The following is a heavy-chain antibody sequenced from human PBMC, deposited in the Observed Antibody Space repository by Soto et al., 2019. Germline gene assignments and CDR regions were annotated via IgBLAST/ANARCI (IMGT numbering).Heavy chain of an antibody. V-gene: IGHV4-59*01. CDR1: GGSISSYY. D-gene: IGHD6-19*01. CDR3: ARQQWLVLNAFDI. Sequence: PSETLSLTSTVAGGSISSYYWSWIRQPPGKGLEWIGYIYYSGSTNYNPSLKSRVTISVDTSKNQFSLKLSSVTAADTAVYYCARQQWLVLNAFDIWGQGTMVTV. J-gene: IGHJ3*02. CDR2: IYYSGST.